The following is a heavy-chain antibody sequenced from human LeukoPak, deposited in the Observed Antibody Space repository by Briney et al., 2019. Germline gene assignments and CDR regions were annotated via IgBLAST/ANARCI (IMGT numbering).Heavy chain of an antibody. CDR2: ISYDGTNK. Sequence: GTSLRLSCAASGFTFSSYGMNRVRQAPGKGLEWVAVISYDGTNKFYVDSLRGRFNISRDNSKNTLYLQMNSLRAEDTAVYYCAKDGYYGSGTYPDYWGQGTLVTVSS. V-gene: IGHV3-30*18. D-gene: IGHD3-10*01. CDR1: GFTFSSYG. CDR3: AKDGYYGSGTYPDY. J-gene: IGHJ4*02.